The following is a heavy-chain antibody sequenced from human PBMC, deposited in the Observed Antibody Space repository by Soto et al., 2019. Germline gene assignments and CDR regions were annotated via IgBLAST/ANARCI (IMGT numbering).Heavy chain of an antibody. J-gene: IGHJ4*02. CDR1: GFTFYSYA. Sequence: GGSLRLSCAASGFTFYSYAMRWVRQAPGKGLEWVSTISGSGGSTYYADSVKGRLTISRDNAKNSLFLQMNSLRADDTAVYYCASGHTYYYEYWGQGTLVTVSS. CDR3: ASGHTYYYEY. CDR2: ISGSGGST. V-gene: IGHV3-23*01.